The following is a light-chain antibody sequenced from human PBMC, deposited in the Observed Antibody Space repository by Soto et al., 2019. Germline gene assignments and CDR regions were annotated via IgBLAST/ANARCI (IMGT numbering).Light chain of an antibody. V-gene: IGKV1-8*01. CDR1: QGISSY. Sequence: AIRMTQSPSSLSASTGDRVTITCRASQGISSYLAWYQQKPGKAPKLLIYAAYNLQSGVPSRFSGSGSGTEFTLTISSLQPDDFAVYYCQQYGSSPKTFGQGTKVDI. J-gene: IGKJ1*01. CDR3: QQYGSSPKT. CDR2: AAY.